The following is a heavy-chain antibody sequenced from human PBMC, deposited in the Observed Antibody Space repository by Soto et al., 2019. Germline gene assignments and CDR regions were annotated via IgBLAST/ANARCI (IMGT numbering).Heavy chain of an antibody. CDR3: ARGFLEWSKYQGWFDP. CDR1: GGSISSGDYY. D-gene: IGHD3-3*01. Sequence: SETLSLTCTVSGGSISSGDYYWSCIRQPPGKGLEWIGYIYYSGSTYYNPSLKSRVTISVDTSKNQFSLKLSSVTAADTAVYYCARGFLEWSKYQGWFDPWGQGTLVTVSS. V-gene: IGHV4-30-4*01. CDR2: IYYSGST. J-gene: IGHJ5*02.